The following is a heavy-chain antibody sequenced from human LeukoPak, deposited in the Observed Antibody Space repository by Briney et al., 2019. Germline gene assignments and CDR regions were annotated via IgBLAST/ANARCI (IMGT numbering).Heavy chain of an antibody. Sequence: SETLSLTCTVSGGSVSSYYWSWIRQPPGKGLEWIGFIYYSGSTNYNPSLKSRVTISVDTSKNQFSLKLNSVTAADTAVYYCARFLSDSSGWNADAFDIWGRGTMVTVSS. D-gene: IGHD6-19*01. CDR2: IYYSGST. CDR3: ARFLSDSSGWNADAFDI. CDR1: GGSVSSYY. V-gene: IGHV4-59*02. J-gene: IGHJ3*02.